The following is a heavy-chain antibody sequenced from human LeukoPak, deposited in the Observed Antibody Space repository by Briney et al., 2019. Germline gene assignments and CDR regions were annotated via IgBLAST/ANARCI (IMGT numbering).Heavy chain of an antibody. Sequence: PGGSLRLSCAASGFSFSNYDMHWVRQAPGKGLEWVAVIWNDGSNKYYADSVKGRFTISRDNSKNTLYLQMNSLRVEDTAVYYCARGDPTVTTKQNLDYWGQGTLVTVSS. CDR1: GFSFSNYD. J-gene: IGHJ4*02. CDR3: ARGDPTVTTKQNLDY. D-gene: IGHD4-17*01. CDR2: IWNDGSNK. V-gene: IGHV3-33*01.